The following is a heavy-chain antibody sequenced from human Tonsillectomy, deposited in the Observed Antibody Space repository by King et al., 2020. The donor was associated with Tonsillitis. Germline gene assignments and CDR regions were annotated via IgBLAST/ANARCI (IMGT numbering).Heavy chain of an antibody. Sequence: VQLVESGGGVVQPGRSLRLSCAASGFTFSSYGMHWVRQAPGKGLEWVTVISYDGSNKFYADSVKGRFTISRDNSKNTPYLQMNSLRPEDTAVYYCAKDGSRGFGGGFSIDYWGQGTLVTVSS. J-gene: IGHJ4*02. CDR3: AKDGSRGFGGGFSIDY. CDR2: ISYDGSNK. V-gene: IGHV3-30*18. D-gene: IGHD2-15*01. CDR1: GFTFSSYG.